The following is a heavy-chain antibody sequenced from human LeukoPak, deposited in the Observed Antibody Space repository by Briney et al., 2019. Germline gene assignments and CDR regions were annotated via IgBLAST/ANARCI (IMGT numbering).Heavy chain of an antibody. V-gene: IGHV3-9*01. J-gene: IGHJ6*02. CDR2: ISWNSGSI. D-gene: IGHD3-10*01. CDR3: AKGAPSITMVRGAMDV. CDR1: GFTFDDYA. Sequence: GGSLRLSCAASGFTFDDYAMHWVRQAPGKGLEWVSGISWNSGSIGYADSVKGRFTISRDNAKNSLYLQMNSLRAEDTALYYCAKGAPSITMVRGAMDVWGQGTTVTVSS.